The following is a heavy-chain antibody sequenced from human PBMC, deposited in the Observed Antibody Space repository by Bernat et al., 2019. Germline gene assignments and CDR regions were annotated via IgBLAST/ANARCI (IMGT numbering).Heavy chain of an antibody. CDR3: ARDLCSGGSCYSWAGWFDP. D-gene: IGHD2-15*01. V-gene: IGHV3-33*01. Sequence: QVQLVESGGGVVRPGRSLRLSCAASGFTFSSYGMHWVRQAPGKGLEWVAVIWYDGSNKYYADSVKGRFTISRDNSKNTLYLQMNSLRAEDTAVYYCARDLCSGGSCYSWAGWFDPWGQGTLVTVSS. CDR1: GFTFSSYG. J-gene: IGHJ5*02. CDR2: IWYDGSNK.